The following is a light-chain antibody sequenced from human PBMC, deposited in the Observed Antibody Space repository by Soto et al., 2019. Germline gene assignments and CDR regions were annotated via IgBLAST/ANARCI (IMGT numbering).Light chain of an antibody. CDR1: QSLLHSNGYNY. Sequence: DIVMTQSPLSLPVTPGEPASISCRSSQSLLHSNGYNYLDWYLQKPGQSPQLVIYLGSNRASGVPDWIRRSGSGTDVTLKISRVEAEDVGVYYCMQALQTPRAFGQGTKLEIK. CDR3: MQALQTPRA. J-gene: IGKJ2*01. CDR2: LGS. V-gene: IGKV2-28*01.